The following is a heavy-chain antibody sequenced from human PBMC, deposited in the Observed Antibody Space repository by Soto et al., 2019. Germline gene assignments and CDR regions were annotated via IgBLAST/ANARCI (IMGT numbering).Heavy chain of an antibody. CDR1: GGSFSGYY. J-gene: IGHJ4*02. Sequence: SETLSLTCAVYGGSFSGYYWSWIRQPPGKGLEWIGEINHSGSTNYNPSLKSRVTISVDTSKNQFSLKLSSVTAADTAVYYCARGLRYYGSGTVMSYWGQGTLVTVSS. D-gene: IGHD3-10*01. V-gene: IGHV4-34*01. CDR2: INHSGST. CDR3: ARGLRYYGSGTVMSY.